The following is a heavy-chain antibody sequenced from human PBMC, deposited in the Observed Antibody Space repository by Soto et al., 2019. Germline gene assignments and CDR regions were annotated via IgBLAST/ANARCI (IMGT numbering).Heavy chain of an antibody. V-gene: IGHV4-59*01. CDR2: IYYSGST. CDR3: ARVTFADSSGYHDAFDI. D-gene: IGHD3-22*01. CDR1: GCSLSSYY. J-gene: IGHJ3*02. Sequence: LSLTGTVSGCSLSSYYWSWIRQPPGKGLEWIGYIYYSGSTNYNPSLKSRVTISVDTSKNQFSLKLSSVTAADTAVYYCARVTFADSSGYHDAFDIWGQGTMVTVSS.